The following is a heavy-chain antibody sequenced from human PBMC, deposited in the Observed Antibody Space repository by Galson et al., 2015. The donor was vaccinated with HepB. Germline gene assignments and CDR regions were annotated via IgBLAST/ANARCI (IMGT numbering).Heavy chain of an antibody. J-gene: IGHJ6*02. CDR3: AGGLLFGQIDHYYYYGMDV. V-gene: IGHV3-21*01. D-gene: IGHD3-16*01. CDR2: ISSSSSYI. CDR1: GFTFSSYS. Sequence: CAASGFTFSSYSMNWVRQAPGKGLEWVSSISSSSSYIYYADSVKGRFTISRDNAKNSLYLQMNSLRAEDTAVYYCAGGLLFGQIDHYYYYGMDVWGQGTTVTVSS.